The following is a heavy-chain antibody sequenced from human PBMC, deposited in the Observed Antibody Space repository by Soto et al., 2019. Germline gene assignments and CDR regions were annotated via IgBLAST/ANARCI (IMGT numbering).Heavy chain of an antibody. CDR2: ISGSGGST. CDR1: GFTFSSYA. CDR3: AKSIITMVRGVIITHYYHSGMDV. D-gene: IGHD3-10*01. V-gene: IGHV3-23*01. J-gene: IGHJ6*02. Sequence: GSLRLSCAASGFTFSSYAMSWVRQAPGKGLEWVSAISGSGGSTYYADSVKGRFTISRDNSKNTLYLQMNSLRAEDTAVYYCAKSIITMVRGVIITHYYHSGMDVCGQGTTVTLSS.